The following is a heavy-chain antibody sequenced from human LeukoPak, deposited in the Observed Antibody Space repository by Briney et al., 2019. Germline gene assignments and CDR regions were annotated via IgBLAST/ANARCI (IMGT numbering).Heavy chain of an antibody. CDR3: ASEGIAVAGTHPYYYYGMDA. CDR1: GYTFTSYY. CDR2: INPSGGST. D-gene: IGHD6-19*01. Sequence: GASVKVSCKASGYTFTSYYMHWVRQAPGQGLEWMGIINPSGGSTSYAQKFQGRVTMTRDTSTSTVYMELSSLRSEDTAVYYCASEGIAVAGTHPYYYYGMDAWGQGTTVTVSS. J-gene: IGHJ6*02. V-gene: IGHV1-46*01.